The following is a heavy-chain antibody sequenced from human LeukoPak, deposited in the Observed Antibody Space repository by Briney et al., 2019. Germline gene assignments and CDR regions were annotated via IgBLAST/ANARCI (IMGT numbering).Heavy chain of an antibody. D-gene: IGHD2/OR15-2a*01. Sequence: PGGSLRLSCEASGFTFSGFAMHWVRQASGKGLEWVGRIRSTTDTAYAASVKGRFTISRDDSKNTAYLQMNSLKTEDTAVYYCARLRHSNTDHYYYYGMDVWGQGTTVTVSS. V-gene: IGHV3-73*01. CDR3: ARLRHSNTDHYYYYGMDV. CDR2: IRSTTDT. J-gene: IGHJ6*02. CDR1: GFTFSGFA.